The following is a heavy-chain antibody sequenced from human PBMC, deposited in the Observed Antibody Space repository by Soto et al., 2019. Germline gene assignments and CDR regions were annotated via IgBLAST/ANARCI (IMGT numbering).Heavy chain of an antibody. D-gene: IGHD1-26*01. J-gene: IGHJ4*02. V-gene: IGHV3-33*01. CDR1: GFTFSSYG. CDR3: ARPIVGATQVEYYFDY. CDR2: IWYDGSNK. Sequence: ESGGGVVQPGRSLRLSCAASGFTFSSYGMHWVRQAPGKGLEWVAVIWYDGSNKYYADSVKGRFTISRDNSKNTLYLQMNSLRAEDTAVYYCARPIVGATQVEYYFDYWGQGTLVTVSS.